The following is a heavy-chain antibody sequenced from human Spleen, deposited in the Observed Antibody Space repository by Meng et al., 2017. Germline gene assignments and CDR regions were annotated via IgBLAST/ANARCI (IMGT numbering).Heavy chain of an antibody. D-gene: IGHD5-18*01. V-gene: IGHV3-43*01. CDR2: ITWDGGST. CDR3: VKASGSGYSYGYYYYYFGLDV. J-gene: IGHJ6*02. Sequence: GESLKISCAASGFAFDDCTMHWVRQAPGKGLEWVFLITWDGGSTFDADSVKGRFTISRDNSKNSLYLQMNNLRTDDTALYYCVKASGSGYSYGYYYYYFGLDVWGQGTTVTVSS. CDR1: GFAFDDCT.